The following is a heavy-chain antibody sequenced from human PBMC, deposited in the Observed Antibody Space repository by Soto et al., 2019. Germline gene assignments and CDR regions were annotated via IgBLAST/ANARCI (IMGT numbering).Heavy chain of an antibody. CDR1: GLTFSDSS. CDR2: IRTKASSYAT. Sequence: PGGSLRLSCAASGLTFSDSSIHWVRQASGKGLEWLGRIRTKASSYATAFAASLQGRFTMSRDDSKNTAYLQMNSLKIEDTAVYYCVWFAKTSDGMDVWGQGTTVTVS. J-gene: IGHJ6*02. D-gene: IGHD3-10*01. CDR3: VWFAKTSDGMDV. V-gene: IGHV3-73*01.